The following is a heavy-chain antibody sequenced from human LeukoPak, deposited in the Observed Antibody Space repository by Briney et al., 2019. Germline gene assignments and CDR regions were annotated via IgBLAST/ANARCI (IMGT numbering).Heavy chain of an antibody. V-gene: IGHV1-69*13. Sequence: ASVKASCKDSGGTFSSYAISWVRQAPGQGLEWMGGIIPIFGTANYAQKFQGRVTITADESTSTAYMELSSLRSEDTAVYYCARDQCSSTSCYNWFDPWGQGTLVTVSS. D-gene: IGHD2-2*01. J-gene: IGHJ5*02. CDR2: IIPIFGTA. CDR1: GGTFSSYA. CDR3: ARDQCSSTSCYNWFDP.